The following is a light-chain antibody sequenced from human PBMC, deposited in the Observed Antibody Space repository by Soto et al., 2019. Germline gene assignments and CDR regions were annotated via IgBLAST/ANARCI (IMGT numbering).Light chain of an antibody. CDR1: QSVSGNY. CDR3: QQYGSSPPYT. CDR2: GSS. V-gene: IGKV3-20*01. Sequence: EIVLTQSPGTLSLSPGERATLSCRASQSVSGNYLAWYQQKPRQSPRLLIYGSSDRATGIPDRFSGSGSATDFPLTITRVEPEDFAVYYCQQYGSSPPYTFGQGTKREIK. J-gene: IGKJ2*01.